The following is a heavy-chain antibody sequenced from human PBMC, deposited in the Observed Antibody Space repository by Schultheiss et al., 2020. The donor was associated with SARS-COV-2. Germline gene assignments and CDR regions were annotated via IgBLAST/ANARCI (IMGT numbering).Heavy chain of an antibody. J-gene: IGHJ6*02. V-gene: IGHV4-34*01. CDR1: GGSFSGYY. CDR3: ASGGNSRGYYYYGMDV. D-gene: IGHD4-23*01. CDR2: INHSGST. Sequence: SETLSLTCAVYGGSFSGYYWSWIRQPPGKGLEWIGEINHSGSTNYNPSLKSRVTISLGTSKNEVSLKLSSVTAADTAVYYCASGGNSRGYYYYGMDVWGQGTTVTVSS.